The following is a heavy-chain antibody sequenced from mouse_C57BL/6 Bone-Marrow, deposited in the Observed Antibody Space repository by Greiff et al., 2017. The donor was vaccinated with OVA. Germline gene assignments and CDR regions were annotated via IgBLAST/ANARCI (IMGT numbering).Heavy chain of an antibody. CDR1: GYTFTNYW. D-gene: IGHD2-2*01. J-gene: IGHJ1*03. V-gene: IGHV1-63*01. CDR3: ARRRLLWLRRGYWYFDV. CDR2: IYPGGGYT. Sequence: QVQLKESGAELVRPGTSVKMSCKASGYTFTNYWIGWAKQRPGHGLEWIGDIYPGGGYTNYNEKFKGKATLTADKSSSTAYMQFSSLTSEDSAIYYCARRRLLWLRRGYWYFDVWGTGTTVTVSS.